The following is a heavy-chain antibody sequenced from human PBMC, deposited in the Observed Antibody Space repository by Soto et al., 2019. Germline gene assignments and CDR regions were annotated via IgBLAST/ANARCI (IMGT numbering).Heavy chain of an antibody. D-gene: IGHD1-20*01. CDR2: VHESGST. CDR1: GDAISNYY. V-gene: IGHV4-59*01. J-gene: IGHJ4*02. Sequence: SETLSLTCTVSGDAISNYYWSWIRQTPGRGLEWIGCVHESGSTDYNPSLKGRVTISLHTSKSQFSLSLRSATAPDTATYYCARGTRALITSFFAYWGQGIPVTVSS. CDR3: ARGTRALITSFFAY.